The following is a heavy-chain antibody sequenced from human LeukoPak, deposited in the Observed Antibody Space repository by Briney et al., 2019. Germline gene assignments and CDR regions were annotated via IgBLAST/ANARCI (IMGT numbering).Heavy chain of an antibody. CDR3: ARDLGILTGYYYYYYMDV. Sequence: KPSETLSLTCTVSGYSISSGYYWGWIRQPPGKGLEWIGSIYHSGSTYYNPSLKSRVTISVDTSKNQFSLKLSSVTAADTAVYYCARDLGILTGYYYYYYMDVWGKGTTVTVSS. D-gene: IGHD3-9*01. CDR1: GYSISSGYY. CDR2: IYHSGST. V-gene: IGHV4-38-2*02. J-gene: IGHJ6*03.